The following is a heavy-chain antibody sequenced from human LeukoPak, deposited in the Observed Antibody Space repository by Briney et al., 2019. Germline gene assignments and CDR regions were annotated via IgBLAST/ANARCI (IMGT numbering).Heavy chain of an antibody. CDR3: ARVFVVAEGADYSYYGMDV. Sequence: ASVKVSCKATAYMFTKYAMNWVRQVPGQGLEWMGWINTNTGIPTYGQGFTGRFVFSLDTSVSTAYLQISSLKAEDSGVYYCARVFVVAEGADYSYYGMDVWGQGTTVTVSS. CDR1: AYMFTKYA. D-gene: IGHD2-15*01. V-gene: IGHV7-4-1*02. J-gene: IGHJ6*02. CDR2: INTNTGIP.